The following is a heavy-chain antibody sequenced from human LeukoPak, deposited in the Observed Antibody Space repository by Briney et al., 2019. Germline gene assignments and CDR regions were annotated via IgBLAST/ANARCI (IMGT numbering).Heavy chain of an antibody. D-gene: IGHD3-10*01. V-gene: IGHV3-30*04. J-gene: IGHJ6*04. CDR3: TKDLYGSGSNSCGMDV. CDR1: GFTFRSYA. Sequence: GGSLRLSCAASGFTFRSYAMHWVRQAPGKGLEWVADISYDGSNKYYADSVGGRFTISRDNSKNTLYLQMNSLGAEDTAVYYCTKDLYGSGSNSCGMDVWGKGTTVTVSS. CDR2: ISYDGSNK.